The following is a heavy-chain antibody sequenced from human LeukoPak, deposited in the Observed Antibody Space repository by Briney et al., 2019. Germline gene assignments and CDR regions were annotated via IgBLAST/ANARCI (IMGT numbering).Heavy chain of an antibody. V-gene: IGHV4-34*01. J-gene: IGHJ4*02. Sequence: SETLSLTCAVYGGSFSGYYWSWIRQPPGKGLEWIGEINHNGSTNYNPSLKSRVTISVDTSKNQFSLKLSSVTAADTAVYYCARGPPRYGSGSYGFDYWGQGTLVTVSS. CDR2: INHNGST. D-gene: IGHD3-10*01. CDR1: GGSFSGYY. CDR3: ARGPPRYGSGSYGFDY.